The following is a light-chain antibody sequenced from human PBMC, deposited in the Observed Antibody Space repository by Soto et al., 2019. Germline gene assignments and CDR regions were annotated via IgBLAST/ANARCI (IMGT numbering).Light chain of an antibody. V-gene: IGKV3-15*01. Sequence: MTQSPSTLSASVGDRVTITCRASQSISSWLAWYQQKPGQAPRLLIYDTSTRATGIPARFSGSGSGTEFTLTISSLQSEDFAVYYCQQYNNWPPITFGQGTRLEI. CDR1: QSISSW. CDR2: DTS. J-gene: IGKJ5*01. CDR3: QQYNNWPPIT.